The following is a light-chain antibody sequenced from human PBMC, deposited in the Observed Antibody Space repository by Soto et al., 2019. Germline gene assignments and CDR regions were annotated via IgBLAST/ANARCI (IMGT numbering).Light chain of an antibody. CDR3: CSYAGSNTWV. J-gene: IGLJ3*02. CDR1: SIDLGTYNL. CDR2: QGS. Sequence: QSALTQPASVSGSPGQSITISCTGTSIDLGTYNLVSWYQQHPGKAPKLMIYQGSKRPAGLSDRFSGSKSGNTASLTISGLQAEDEADYYCCSYAGSNTWVFGGGTKLTVL. V-gene: IGLV2-23*01.